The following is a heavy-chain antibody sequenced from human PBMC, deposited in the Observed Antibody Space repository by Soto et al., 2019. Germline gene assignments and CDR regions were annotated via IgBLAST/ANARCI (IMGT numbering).Heavy chain of an antibody. Sequence: GGSLRLSCAASGFTFSSYSMNWVRQAPGKGLEWVSSISSSSSYIYYADSVKGRFTISRDNAKNSLYLQMNSLRAEDTAVYYCASLPQSADWFDPWGQGTLVTVSS. J-gene: IGHJ5*02. CDR2: ISSSSSYI. CDR3: ASLPQSADWFDP. CDR1: GFTFSSYS. D-gene: IGHD2-2*01. V-gene: IGHV3-21*01.